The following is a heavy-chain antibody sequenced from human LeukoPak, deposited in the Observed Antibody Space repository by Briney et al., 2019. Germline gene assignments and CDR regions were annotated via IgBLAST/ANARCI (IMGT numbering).Heavy chain of an antibody. CDR3: ARSDVVVPAAIPPFDY. Sequence: SETLSLTCTVSGVSITSATYYWVWIRQPPGKRLEWIGSIYYSGSTYYNPSLKSRVTISVDTSKNQFSLKLSSVTAADTAVYYCARSDVVVPAAIPPFDYWGQGTLVTVSS. CDR2: IYYSGST. D-gene: IGHD2-2*01. CDR1: GVSITSATYY. J-gene: IGHJ4*02. V-gene: IGHV4-39*07.